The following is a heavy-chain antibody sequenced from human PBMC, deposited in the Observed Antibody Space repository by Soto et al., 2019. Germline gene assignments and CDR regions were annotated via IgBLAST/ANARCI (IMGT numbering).Heavy chain of an antibody. CDR1: GFNFDDYA. Sequence: EVQLVESGGGLVQPGRSLRLSCAASGFNFDDYAMHWVRQAPGKGLEWVSGVRWYSGSIGYADSVKGRFHISGENDKNSLYLQMNSLRAEDTAWYYCAKEGDSGSSGSNYRMDGWGQGTTVTVSS. V-gene: IGHV3-9*01. J-gene: IGHJ6*02. CDR3: AKEGDSGSSGSNYRMDG. CDR2: VRWYSGSI. D-gene: IGHD1-26*01.